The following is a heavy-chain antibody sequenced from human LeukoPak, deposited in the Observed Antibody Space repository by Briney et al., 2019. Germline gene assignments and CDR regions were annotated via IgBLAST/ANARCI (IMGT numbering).Heavy chain of an antibody. CDR3: ARSLRCVWGTSCFFDY. V-gene: IGHV4-34*01. CDR2: INHSGST. CDR1: GGSFSGYY. Sequence: SSETLSLTCAVYGGSFSGYYWSWIRQPPGKGLEWIGEINHSGSTNYNPSLKSRVTISVDTSKNQFSLKLSSVTAADTAVYYCARSLRCVWGTSCFFDYWGQGTLVTVSS. J-gene: IGHJ4*02. D-gene: IGHD3-16*01.